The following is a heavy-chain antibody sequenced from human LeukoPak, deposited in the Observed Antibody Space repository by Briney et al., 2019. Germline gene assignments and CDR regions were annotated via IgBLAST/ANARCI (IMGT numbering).Heavy chain of an antibody. CDR1: GYTFTGYY. D-gene: IGHD6-13*01. V-gene: IGHV1-2*02. CDR2: INPNSGGT. CDR3: AREEAAAGTSWFDP. Sequence: ASMKVSCKASGYTFTGYYMHWVRQAPGQGLEWMGWINPNSGGTNYAQKFQGRVTMTRDTSISTAYMELSRLRSDDTAVYYCAREEAAAGTSWFDPWGQGTLVTVSS. J-gene: IGHJ5*02.